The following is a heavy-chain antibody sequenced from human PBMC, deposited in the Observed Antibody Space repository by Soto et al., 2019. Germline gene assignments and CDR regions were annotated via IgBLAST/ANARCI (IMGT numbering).Heavy chain of an antibody. D-gene: IGHD2-2*02. V-gene: IGHV4-59*08. CDR3: ARHFGGRDSAIPVYYFDY. CDR1: GGSISSYY. CDR2: IYYSGST. J-gene: IGHJ4*02. Sequence: SETLSLTCTVSGGSISSYYWSWIRQPPGKGLEWIGYIYYSGSTNYNPSLKSRVTISVDTSKNQFSLKLSSVTAADTAVYYCARHFGGRDSAIPVYYFDYWGQGTLVTVSS.